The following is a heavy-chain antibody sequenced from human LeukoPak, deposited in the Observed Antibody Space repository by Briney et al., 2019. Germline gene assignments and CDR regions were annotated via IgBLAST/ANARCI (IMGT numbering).Heavy chain of an antibody. D-gene: IGHD4-17*01. Sequence: PSETLSLTCTDSGGSISSYYWSWIRQPPGKGLEWIWYIYYSGSTNYNPSLKSRVTISVDTSKNQFSLKLSSVTAADTAVYYCAREGDSGDYGKAFDIWRQGTMVTVSS. CDR1: GGSISSYY. CDR2: IYYSGST. CDR3: AREGDSGDYGKAFDI. V-gene: IGHV4-59*01. J-gene: IGHJ3*02.